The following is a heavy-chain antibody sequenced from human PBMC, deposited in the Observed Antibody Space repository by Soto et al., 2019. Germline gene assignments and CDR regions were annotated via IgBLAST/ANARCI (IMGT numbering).Heavy chain of an antibody. CDR3: ARKIPSAYFDY. Sequence: GGSLRLSCAASGFTFSSYAMGWAHQAPGKGLEWVSAISGSGGTTEYADSVKGRFTISRDNSKNTLYLQMNSLRVEDTAVYYCARKIPSAYFDYWGQGTLVTVSS. V-gene: IGHV3-23*01. CDR2: ISGSGGTT. D-gene: IGHD2-21*01. J-gene: IGHJ4*02. CDR1: GFTFSSYA.